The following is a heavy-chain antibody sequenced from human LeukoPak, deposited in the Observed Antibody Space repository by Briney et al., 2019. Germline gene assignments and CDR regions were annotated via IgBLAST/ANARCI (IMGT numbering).Heavy chain of an antibody. CDR1: GGSISSGSYY. CDR2: IYHSGST. D-gene: IGHD1-26*01. Sequence: SQTLSLTCTVSGGSISSGSYYWSWIRQPPGKGLEWIGSIYHSGSTYYNPSLKSRVTISVDTSKNQFSLKLSSVTAADTAVYYCAGPLMRLVGATLEDAFDIWGQGTMVTVSS. J-gene: IGHJ3*02. CDR3: AGPLMRLVGATLEDAFDI. V-gene: IGHV4-39*07.